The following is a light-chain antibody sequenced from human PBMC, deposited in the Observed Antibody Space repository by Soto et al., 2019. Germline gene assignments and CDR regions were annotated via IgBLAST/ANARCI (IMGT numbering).Light chain of an antibody. CDR1: SSDVGGSTY. CDR3: CSYAGSYTLGV. CDR2: DVS. V-gene: IGLV2-11*01. J-gene: IGLJ1*01. Sequence: QSALTQPRSVSGSPGQSVTISCTGTSSDVGGSTYVSWYQQNPGKAPKLMIYDVSIRPSGVPDRFSGSKSGNTASLTISGLQAEDEADYYCCSYAGSYTLGVFGTGTKVTV.